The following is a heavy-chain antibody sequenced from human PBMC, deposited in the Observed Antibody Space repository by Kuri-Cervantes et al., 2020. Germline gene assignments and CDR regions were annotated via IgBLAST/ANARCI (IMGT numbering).Heavy chain of an antibody. CDR3: AGLRANSNRAFDI. J-gene: IGHJ3*02. CDR2: INSDGSST. V-gene: IGHV3-74*01. D-gene: IGHD5-12*01. Sequence: GESLKISCAASGFTFSSYTMNWVRQAPGKGLEWVSRINSDGSSTSYADSVKGRFTISRDNAKNTVYLQMNSLRAEDTAVFFCAGLRANSNRAFDIWGQGTMVTVSS. CDR1: GFTFSSYT.